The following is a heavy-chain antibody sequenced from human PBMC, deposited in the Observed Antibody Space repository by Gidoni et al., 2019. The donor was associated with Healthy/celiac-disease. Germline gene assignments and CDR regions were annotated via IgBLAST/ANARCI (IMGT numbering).Heavy chain of an antibody. CDR3: AKLTGDSDFDY. CDR2: ISWNSGSI. Sequence: EVQLVESGGGLVQPGRSLSLSCAASGFTFDDYAMHWVRQAPGKGLEWVSGISWNSGSIGYADSVKGRFTISRDNAKNSLYLQMNSLRAEDTALYYCAKLTGDSDFDYWGQGTLVTVSS. V-gene: IGHV3-9*01. D-gene: IGHD7-27*01. J-gene: IGHJ4*02. CDR1: GFTFDDYA.